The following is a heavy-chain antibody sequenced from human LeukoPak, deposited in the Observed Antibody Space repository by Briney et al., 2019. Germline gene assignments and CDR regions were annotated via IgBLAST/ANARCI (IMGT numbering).Heavy chain of an antibody. CDR1: GFTFSSYA. CDR3: AREGSGWNYYGMDV. Sequence: GGSLRLSCAASGFTFSSYAMSWVRQAPGKGLEWVAIISYDGNNKYYADSVKGRFTISRDNSKNTLFLQMNSLRAEDRAVYYCAREGSGWNYYGMDVWGKGTTVTVSS. D-gene: IGHD6-19*01. CDR2: ISYDGNNK. J-gene: IGHJ6*04. V-gene: IGHV3-30*04.